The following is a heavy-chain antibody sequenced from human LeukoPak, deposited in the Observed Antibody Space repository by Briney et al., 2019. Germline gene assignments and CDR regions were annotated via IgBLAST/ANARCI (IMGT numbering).Heavy chain of an antibody. D-gene: IGHD6-13*01. J-gene: IGHJ4*02. CDR2: IKQDGSET. Sequence: GGSLRLSCAASGFTLSSYWMSWVRQAPGKGVEWVANIKQDGSETYYVDSVKGRFTISRDNAKNLLYLEMNSLRAEDTALYYCARVDGSSSCPDYWGQGTLVTVSS. CDR1: GFTLSSYW. V-gene: IGHV3-7*01. CDR3: ARVDGSSSCPDY.